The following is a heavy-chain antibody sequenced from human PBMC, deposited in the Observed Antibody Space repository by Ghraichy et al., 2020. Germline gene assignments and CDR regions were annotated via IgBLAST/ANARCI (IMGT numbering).Heavy chain of an antibody. CDR2: IYHSGST. Sequence: SQTLSLTCAVSGGSISSGGYSWSWIRQPPGKGLEWIGYIYHSGSTYYNPSLKSRVTISVDRSKNQFSLKLSSVTAADTAVYYCARDILLSVTVGWFDPWGQGTLVTVSS. V-gene: IGHV4-30-2*01. J-gene: IGHJ5*02. CDR3: ARDILLSVTVGWFDP. D-gene: IGHD4-23*01. CDR1: GGSISSGGYS.